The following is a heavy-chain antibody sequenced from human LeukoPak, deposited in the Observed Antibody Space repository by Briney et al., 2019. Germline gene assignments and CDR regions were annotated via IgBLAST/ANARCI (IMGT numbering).Heavy chain of an antibody. J-gene: IGHJ3*01. CDR2: INPSDGST. CDR1: GYTFTDYY. CDR3: VTFHRWDAFDF. V-gene: IGHV1-46*01. Sequence: ASVKVSCKASGYTFTDYYMHWVRQAPGQGLEWMGIINPSDGSTNYAQKFQGRVTMTRDMSTSTVYMEVSSLRSEDTAVYYCVTFHRWDAFDFWGQGTLVTVSS. D-gene: IGHD1-20*01.